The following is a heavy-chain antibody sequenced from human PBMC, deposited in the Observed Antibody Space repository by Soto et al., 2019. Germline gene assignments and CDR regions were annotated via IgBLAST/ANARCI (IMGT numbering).Heavy chain of an antibody. CDR1: GFTFSSYG. Sequence: QVQLVESGGGVVQPGRSLRLSCAASGFTFSSYGMHWVRQAPGKGLEWVAVISYDGSNKYYADSVKGRFTISRDNSKKTLYLQMNSLRAEDTAVYYCAKDRLRYCSGGSCSHFDYWGQGTLVTVSS. V-gene: IGHV3-30*18. CDR2: ISYDGSNK. D-gene: IGHD2-15*01. J-gene: IGHJ4*02. CDR3: AKDRLRYCSGGSCSHFDY.